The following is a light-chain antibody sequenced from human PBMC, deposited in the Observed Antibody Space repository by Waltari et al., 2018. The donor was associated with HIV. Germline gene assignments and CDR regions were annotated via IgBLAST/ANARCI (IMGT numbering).Light chain of an antibody. Sequence: QSALTQPASVSGSPGQSITTSCTGTSSDVGDYNYVSWYQQHPGKAPKLIIYDVSNRPSGVSNRFSGSKSGNTASLTISGLQTEDEADYYCSSYTSSSTRVFGTGTKVTVL. CDR1: SSDVGDYNY. V-gene: IGLV2-14*01. CDR2: DVS. J-gene: IGLJ1*01. CDR3: SSYTSSSTRV.